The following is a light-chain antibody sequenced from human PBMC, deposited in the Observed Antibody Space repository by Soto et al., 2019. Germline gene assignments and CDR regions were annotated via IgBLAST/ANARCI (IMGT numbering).Light chain of an antibody. J-gene: IGLJ1*01. CDR1: SSDIGSNT. CDR3: ATWDDSLEGYV. Sequence: QSVLTQPPSASGTPGQRVTMSCSGSSSDIGSNTVNWYQQLPGTAPKLLIYSNNQRPSGVPARFSGSKSGTSASLAISGLQSEDEAEYYCATWDDSLEGYVFGSGTKLTVL. CDR2: SNN. V-gene: IGLV1-44*01.